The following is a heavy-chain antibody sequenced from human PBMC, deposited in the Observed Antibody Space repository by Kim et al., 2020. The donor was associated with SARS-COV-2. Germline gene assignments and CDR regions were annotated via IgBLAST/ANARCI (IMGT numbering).Heavy chain of an antibody. CDR3: AKGTYDALTDWAYFFDY. CDR2: LSDSGTRT. V-gene: IGHV3-23*01. CDR1: GFTFSSYA. J-gene: IGHJ4*02. D-gene: IGHD3-9*01. Sequence: GGSLRLSCSASGFTFSSYAMAWVRQAPGKGLEWVSVLSDSGTRTYYGDSVKGRFTISRDNSRYTLYLQMNSLRAEDTAIYYCAKGTYDALTDWAYFFDYWGRGTLVTVSS.